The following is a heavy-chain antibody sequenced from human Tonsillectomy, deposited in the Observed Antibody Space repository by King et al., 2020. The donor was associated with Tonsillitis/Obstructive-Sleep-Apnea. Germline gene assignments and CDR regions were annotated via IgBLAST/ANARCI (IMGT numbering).Heavy chain of an antibody. V-gene: IGHV3-20*04. D-gene: IGHD3-10*01. CDR1: GFTFDDYG. CDR3: ARGGSSGSYPFGY. CDR2: INWNGGST. J-gene: IGHJ4*02. Sequence: VQLVESGGGVVRPGGSLRLSCAASGFTFDDYGMSCVRQAPGKGLEWVSGINWNGGSTGYADAVKGRFTIPRDNAKNSLYLQLNSLRAEDTALYYCARGGSSGSYPFGYWGQGTLVTVSS.